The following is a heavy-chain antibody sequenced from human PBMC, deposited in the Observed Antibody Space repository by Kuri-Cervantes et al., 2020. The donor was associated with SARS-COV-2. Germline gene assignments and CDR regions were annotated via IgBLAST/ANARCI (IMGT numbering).Heavy chain of an antibody. V-gene: IGHV3-30-3*01. J-gene: IGHJ4*02. Sequence: GGSLRLSCAASGFTFSSYAMHWVRQAPGKRLEWVAVISYDGSDKYYADSVKGRFTISRDNSKNTLYLQMNSLRAEDTAVYYCARDASVRFGEVYFDYWGQGTLVTVSS. D-gene: IGHD3-10*01. CDR3: ARDASVRFGEVYFDY. CDR1: GFTFSSYA. CDR2: ISYDGSDK.